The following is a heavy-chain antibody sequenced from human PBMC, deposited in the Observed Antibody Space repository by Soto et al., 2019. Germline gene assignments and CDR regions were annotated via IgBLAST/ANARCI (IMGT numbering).Heavy chain of an antibody. CDR3: ARQLVGENDY. J-gene: IGHJ4*02. CDR1: GYTFDSYW. V-gene: IGHV5-51*01. Sequence: ESLKISCKTSGYTFDSYWIGWVRQMPGKGLEWMGIIYPGDSYTRYSPSFEGQVTISVDKAITTAYLQWSSLRTSDSAMYFCARQLVGENDYWGQGTLVTVSS. CDR2: IYPGDSYT.